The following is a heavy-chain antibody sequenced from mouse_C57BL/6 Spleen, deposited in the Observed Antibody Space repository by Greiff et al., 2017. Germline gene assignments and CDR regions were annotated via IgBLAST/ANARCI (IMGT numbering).Heavy chain of an antibody. Sequence: QVQLQQPGAELVKPGASVKMSCKASGYTFTSYWITWVKQRPGQGLEWIGDIYPGSGSTNYNEKFKSKATLTVDTSSSTAYMQLSSLTSEDSAVYYGPRDYYGSSPSYAMDYWGQGTSVTVSS. J-gene: IGHJ4*01. V-gene: IGHV1-55*01. CDR3: PRDYYGSSPSYAMDY. D-gene: IGHD1-1*01. CDR2: IYPGSGST. CDR1: GYTFTSYW.